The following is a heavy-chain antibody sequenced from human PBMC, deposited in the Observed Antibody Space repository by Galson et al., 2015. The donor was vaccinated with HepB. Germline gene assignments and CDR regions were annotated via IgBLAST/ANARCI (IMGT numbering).Heavy chain of an antibody. J-gene: IGHJ4*02. Sequence: CAISGDSVSSNTGAWNWIRQSPSRGLGWLGRTFYRSKWYNEYAISMRSRLTLNADTSNNQFSLQLSSVTPEDTAVYYCARGVRFFDYWGQGTLVTVSS. D-gene: IGHD3-16*02. CDR1: GDSVSSNTGA. CDR3: ARGVRFFDY. CDR2: TFYRSKWYN. V-gene: IGHV6-1*01.